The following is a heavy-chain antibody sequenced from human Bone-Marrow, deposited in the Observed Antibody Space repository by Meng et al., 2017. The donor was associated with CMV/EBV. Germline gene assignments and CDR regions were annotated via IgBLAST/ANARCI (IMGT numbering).Heavy chain of an antibody. V-gene: IGHV1-69*01. CDR2: IIPIFGTA. Sequence: QVQLVQSGAEVKKPGSSLKVSCKAVGGTFSSYAISWVRQAPGQGLEWMGGIIPIFGTANYAQKFQGRVTITADESTSTAYMELSSLRSEDTAVYYCARDGAVYYDSSGYYYLFDPWGQGTLVTVSS. CDR3: ARDGAVYYDSSGYYYLFDP. J-gene: IGHJ5*02. CDR1: GGTFSSYA. D-gene: IGHD3-22*01.